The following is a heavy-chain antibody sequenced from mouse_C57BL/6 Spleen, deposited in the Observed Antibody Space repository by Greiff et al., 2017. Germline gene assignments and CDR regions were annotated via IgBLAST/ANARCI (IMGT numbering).Heavy chain of an antibody. CDR2: IYPGGGYT. CDR1: GYTFTNYW. J-gene: IGHJ4*01. Sequence: QVQLQQSGAELVRPGTSVKMSCKASGYTFTNYWTGWAKQRPGHGLEWIGDIYPGGGYTNYNEKFKGKATLTADKSSSTAYMQFSSLTSEDSAIYYCARYEESNYEGYYAMDYWGQGTSVTVSS. CDR3: ARYEESNYEGYYAMDY. V-gene: IGHV1-63*01. D-gene: IGHD2-5*01.